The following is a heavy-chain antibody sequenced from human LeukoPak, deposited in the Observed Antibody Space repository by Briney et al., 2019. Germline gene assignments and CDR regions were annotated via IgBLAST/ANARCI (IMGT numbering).Heavy chain of an antibody. Sequence: GGSHPLLCAASGFTVNNDYMGWVRQAPGKGLEWVSALHIDGSTSYADSVKGRFSISRDNSKNTLYLHVNSLRDEDTAVYYCVKERGWGAPYYYGVDVWGEGTRVTVSS. D-gene: IGHD3-16*01. CDR2: LHIDGST. J-gene: IGHJ6*04. CDR1: GFTVNNDY. CDR3: VKERGWGAPYYYGVDV. V-gene: IGHV3-66*01.